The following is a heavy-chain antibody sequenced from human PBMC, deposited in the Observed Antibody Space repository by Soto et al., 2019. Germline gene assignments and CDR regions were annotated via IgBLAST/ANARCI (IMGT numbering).Heavy chain of an antibody. CDR1: GGSISSGDYY. CDR2: VHYSGST. J-gene: IGHJ4*02. Sequence: TSETLSLTCTVSGGSISSGDYYWSWIRQPPGKGLEWIGYVHYSGSTYYNPSLKSRVTISVDTSKNQFSLKLSSVTAADTAVYYCARIGCSDITCPFDYWGQGTLVTVSS. CDR3: ARIGCSDITCPFDY. V-gene: IGHV4-30-4*01. D-gene: IGHD5-12*01.